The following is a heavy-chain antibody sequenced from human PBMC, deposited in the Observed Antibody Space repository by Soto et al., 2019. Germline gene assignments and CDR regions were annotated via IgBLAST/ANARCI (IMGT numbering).Heavy chain of an antibody. V-gene: IGHV3-33*01. CDR2: IWYDGSNK. CDR3: ARDPSSIAAAGRFDY. Sequence: SGFPFSSFGMHWVRQAPGKGLEWVAVIWYDGSNKYYADSVKGRFTISRDNSKNTLYLQMNNLRAEDTAVYYCARDPSSIAAAGRFDYWGQGTLVSVFS. J-gene: IGHJ4*02. CDR1: GFPFSSFG. D-gene: IGHD6-13*01.